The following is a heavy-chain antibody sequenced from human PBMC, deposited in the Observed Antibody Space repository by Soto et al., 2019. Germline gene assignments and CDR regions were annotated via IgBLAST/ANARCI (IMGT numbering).Heavy chain of an antibody. J-gene: IGHJ4*02. CDR1: GFSFSDYA. CDR2: ISVRGGST. CDR3: AKGRKSHDS. Sequence: PGGSLRLSCAASGFSFSDYAMTWVRQAPGKGLEWVSTISVRGGSTYFTDSLKGRFTISRDNSKNTLYLQMNSLIAEDPAVYFCAKGRKSHDSWGQGTLVTVSS. V-gene: IGHV3-23*01.